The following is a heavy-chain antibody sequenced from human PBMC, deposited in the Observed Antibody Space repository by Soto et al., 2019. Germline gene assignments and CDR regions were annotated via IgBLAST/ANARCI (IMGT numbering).Heavy chain of an antibody. V-gene: IGHV3-30-3*01. Sequence: AGGSLRLSCAASGFTFSSYAMHWVRQAPGKGLEWVAVISYDGSNKYYADSVKGRFTISRDNSKNTLYLQMNSLRAEDTAVYYCARDLHYYDSSGSYWGQGTLVTVSS. CDR2: ISYDGSNK. CDR1: GFTFSSYA. J-gene: IGHJ4*02. D-gene: IGHD3-22*01. CDR3: ARDLHYYDSSGSY.